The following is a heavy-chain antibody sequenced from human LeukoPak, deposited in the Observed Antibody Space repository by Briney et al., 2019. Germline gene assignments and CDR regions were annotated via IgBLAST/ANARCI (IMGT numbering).Heavy chain of an antibody. D-gene: IGHD2/OR15-2a*01. CDR1: EFTFSNYP. Sequence: GRSLRLSCAASEFTFSNYPMHWVRQAPGQGLEWVAVISSDANNKYYADSVKGRFTISRDNSRDTLFLQMNSLRPEDTAVYYCARDNCHSKIYSTRGNAFDIWGQGTTVAVSS. CDR2: ISSDANNK. CDR3: ARDNCHSKIYSTRGNAFDI. V-gene: IGHV3-30-3*01. J-gene: IGHJ3*02.